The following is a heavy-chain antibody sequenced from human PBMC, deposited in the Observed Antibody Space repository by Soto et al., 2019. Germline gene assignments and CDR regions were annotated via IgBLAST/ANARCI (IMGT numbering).Heavy chain of an antibody. J-gene: IGHJ4*02. CDR1: GGSINTFY. CDR3: AREGSYSAYNFAHGIQLWSFDF. D-gene: IGHD5-12*01. V-gene: IGHV4-4*07. Sequence: SETLSLTCTVSGGSINTFYWSWVRQPAGRGLEWIGRIFSSGSTSFNPSLGSRVAMSVDTSKNHFSLNLSSVTAADMAVYYCAREGSYSAYNFAHGIQLWSFDFWGQGALVTVSS. CDR2: IFSSGST.